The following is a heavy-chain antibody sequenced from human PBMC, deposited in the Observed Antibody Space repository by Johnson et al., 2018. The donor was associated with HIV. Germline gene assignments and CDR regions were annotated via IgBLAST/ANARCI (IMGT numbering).Heavy chain of an antibody. CDR3: TGGRDLRAFDI. D-gene: IGHD3-16*01. Sequence: VQLVESGGGLVKPGGSIRLSCAASGFTFTNAWMHWVRQAPGKGLEWVGRIKRKTDGETTDYTTPVKGRFTISRDDSKSINFLQMDSLKTEDTGMYYCTGGRDLRAFDIWGQGTMVTVSS. CDR2: IKRKTDGETT. CDR1: GFTFTNAW. V-gene: IGHV3-15*01. J-gene: IGHJ3*02.